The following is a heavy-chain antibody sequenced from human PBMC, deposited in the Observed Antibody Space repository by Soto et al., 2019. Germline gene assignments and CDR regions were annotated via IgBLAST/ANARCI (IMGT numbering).Heavy chain of an antibody. D-gene: IGHD6-13*01. CDR2: ISGSGGST. V-gene: IGHV3-23*01. Sequence: PGGALRLSCAASGFTFSSYAMSWVRQAPMKGLEWVSAISGSGGSTYYADSVKGRCTISRDNSKNTLYLQMNSLRAEDTAVYYCAKQGDSSSWQFYYYGMNVWGQGTTVTVSS. CDR1: GFTFSSYA. CDR3: AKQGDSSSWQFYYYGMNV. J-gene: IGHJ6*02.